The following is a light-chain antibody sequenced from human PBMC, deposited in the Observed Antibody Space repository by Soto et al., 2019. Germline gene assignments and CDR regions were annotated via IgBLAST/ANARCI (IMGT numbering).Light chain of an antibody. CDR2: DVS. CDR1: SSDVGGYNY. J-gene: IGLJ2*01. V-gene: IGLV2-14*01. Sequence: QSALTQPASVSGSPGQSITISCTGTSSDVGGYNYVSWYQQHPGKAPKLMIYDVSNRPSGVSNLFSGSKSGNTASLTISGLQAEDEADYYCTSYTNSSTPHVVFGGGTKVTVL. CDR3: TSYTNSSTPHVV.